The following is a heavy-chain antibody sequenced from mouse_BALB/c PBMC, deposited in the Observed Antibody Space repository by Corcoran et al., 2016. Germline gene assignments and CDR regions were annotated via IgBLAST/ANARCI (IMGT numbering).Heavy chain of an antibody. J-gene: IGHJ4*01. CDR1: GYTFTSYV. Sequence: EVQLQQSGPELVKPGASVKMSCKASGYTFTSYVMHWVKQKPRQGLEWIGYINPYNDGTKYNEKFKGKATLTSDKSSSTAYMELSSLTSEDSAVYYCARYADGYVYYDAMDYWGQGTSVTVSS. D-gene: IGHD2-3*01. CDR3: ARYADGYVYYDAMDY. CDR2: INPYNDGT. V-gene: IGHV1S136*01.